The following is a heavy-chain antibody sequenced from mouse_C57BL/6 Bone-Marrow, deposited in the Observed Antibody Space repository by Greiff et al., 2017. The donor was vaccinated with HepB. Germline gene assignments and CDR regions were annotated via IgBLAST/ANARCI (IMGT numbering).Heavy chain of an antibody. CDR2: IYPGSGST. Sequence: VQLQQPGAELVKPGASVKMSCKASGYTFTSYWITWVKQRPGQGLEWIGDIYPGSGSTNYNEKFKSKATLTVDTSSSTAYMQLSSLTSEDSAVYYCANREVTTQYYFDNWGQGTTLTVSS. J-gene: IGHJ2*01. CDR3: ANREVTTQYYFDN. CDR1: GYTFTSYW. V-gene: IGHV1-55*01. D-gene: IGHD2-3*01.